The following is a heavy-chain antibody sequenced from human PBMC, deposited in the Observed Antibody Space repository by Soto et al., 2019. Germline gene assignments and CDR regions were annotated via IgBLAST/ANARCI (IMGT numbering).Heavy chain of an antibody. CDR1: GFTFSNYG. V-gene: IGHV3-30*18. D-gene: IGHD6-13*01. Sequence: QVQLVESGGGVVQPGRSLRLSCAASGFTFSNYGMHWVRQAPGKGLEWVAVMSFHGSSKYYADSVKGRFTISRDNSKNTLYLQMNSLRAEDTAVYYCAKDNSSWYEFFSAGGMVVWGQGTTVTVSS. J-gene: IGHJ6*02. CDR3: AKDNSSWYEFFSAGGMVV. CDR2: MSFHGSSK.